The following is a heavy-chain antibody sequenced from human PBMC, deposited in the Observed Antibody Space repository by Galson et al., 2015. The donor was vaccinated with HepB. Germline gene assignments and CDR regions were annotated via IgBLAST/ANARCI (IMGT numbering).Heavy chain of an antibody. D-gene: IGHD6-19*01. Sequence: PALVKPTQTLTLTCTFSGFSLSTSGMCVSWIRQPPGKALEWLARIDWDDDKYYSASLKTRLTISKDTSKNQVVLTMTNMDPMDTATYYCARIQIAVADYYYYYGMDVWGQGTTVTVSS. CDR2: IDWDDDK. J-gene: IGHJ6*02. CDR3: ARIQIAVADYYYYYGMDV. CDR1: GFSLSTSGMC. V-gene: IGHV2-70*11.